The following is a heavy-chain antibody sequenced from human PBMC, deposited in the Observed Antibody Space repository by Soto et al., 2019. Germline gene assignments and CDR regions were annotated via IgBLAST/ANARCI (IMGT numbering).Heavy chain of an antibody. V-gene: IGHV3-43*01. D-gene: IGHD3-10*01. CDR2: ISWDGGST. CDR1: GFTFDDYT. J-gene: IGHJ6*02. Sequence: EVQLVESGGVVVQPGGSLRLSCAASGFTFDDYTMHWVRQAPGKGLEWVSLISWDGGSTYYADSVKGRFTISRDNSKNSLYLQKNSLRTEDTALYYCAKDKRGGSVIYGMDVWGQGTTVTVSS. CDR3: AKDKRGGSVIYGMDV.